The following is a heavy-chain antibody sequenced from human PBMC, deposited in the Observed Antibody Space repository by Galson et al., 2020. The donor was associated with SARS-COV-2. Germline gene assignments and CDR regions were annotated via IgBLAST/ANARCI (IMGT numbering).Heavy chain of an antibody. J-gene: IGHJ4*02. V-gene: IGHV2-5*01. CDR3: AHSPSAMIVVVINPYFDY. CDR1: GFSLSTSGVG. CDR2: IYWNDDK. D-gene: IGHD3-22*01. Sequence: SGPTLVKPTQTLTLTCTFSGFSLSTSGVGVGWIRQPPGKALEWLALIYWNDDKRYSPSLKSRLTITKDTSKNQVVLTMTNMDPVDTATYYCAHSPSAMIVVVINPYFDYWGQETLVTVSS.